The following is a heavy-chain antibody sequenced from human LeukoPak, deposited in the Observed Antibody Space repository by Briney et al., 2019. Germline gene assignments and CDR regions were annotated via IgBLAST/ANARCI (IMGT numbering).Heavy chain of an antibody. CDR1: GYSFTSYW. Sequence: GESLKISCTGSGYSFTSYWIGWVRQMPGKGLEWMGIIYPGDSDTRYSPSFQGQVTISADKSISTAYLQWSSVKASDTAMYYCARHEDYGDYVGGVDVWGKGTTVTVSS. CDR3: ARHEDYGDYVGGVDV. D-gene: IGHD4-17*01. CDR2: IYPGDSDT. V-gene: IGHV5-51*01. J-gene: IGHJ6*04.